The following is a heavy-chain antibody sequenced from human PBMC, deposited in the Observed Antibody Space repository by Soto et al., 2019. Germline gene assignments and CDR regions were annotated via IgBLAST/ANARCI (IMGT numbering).Heavy chain of an antibody. CDR2: VTPLNGAT. CDR1: GYSFTNHH. CDR3: VRNASGTSMKWGFAL. D-gene: IGHD1-26*01. V-gene: IGHV1-46*01. J-gene: IGHJ4*02. Sequence: QVQLVQSGADVKMPGASVQVSCKASGYSFTNHHAHWVRLAPGQGLEWMGIVTPLNGATNYAQKFPARAAWTRDTSTGPGYLELRSLRSEDTAVYYCVRNASGTSMKWGFALWGQGTLVTCSS.